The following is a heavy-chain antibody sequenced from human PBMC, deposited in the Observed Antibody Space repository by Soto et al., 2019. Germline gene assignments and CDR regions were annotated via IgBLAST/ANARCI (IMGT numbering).Heavy chain of an antibody. CDR1: GFTVSTNY. CDR2: IYNDGNT. V-gene: IGHV3-66*01. Sequence: EVQLVESGGGLVQPGGSLRLSCAVSGFTVSTNYMSWVRQAPGKRLECVSIIYNDGNTYYADSVKGRFTTSRDSAQNTLYLQMDNLRVDDTAVYHCARDSSYYGSGRGVLDYWGPGTLVTVSS. D-gene: IGHD3-10*01. CDR3: ARDSSYYGSGRGVLDY. J-gene: IGHJ4*02.